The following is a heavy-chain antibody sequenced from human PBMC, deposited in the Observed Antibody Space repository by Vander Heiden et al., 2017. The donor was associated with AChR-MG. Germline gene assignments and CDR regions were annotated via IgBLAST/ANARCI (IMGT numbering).Heavy chain of an antibody. CDR2: IWYDGSNK. J-gene: IGHJ4*02. V-gene: IGHV3-33*01. Sequence: QVQLLESGGGGVPPGRSLGPACAAAGFPFSSYGMHWVRQAPGKGLEWVAVIWYDGSNKYYADSVKGRFTISRDNSKNTLYLQMNSLRAEDTAVYYCARIIVGATSGDYWSQGTLVTVSS. CDR1: GFPFSSYG. D-gene: IGHD1-26*01. CDR3: ARIIVGATSGDY.